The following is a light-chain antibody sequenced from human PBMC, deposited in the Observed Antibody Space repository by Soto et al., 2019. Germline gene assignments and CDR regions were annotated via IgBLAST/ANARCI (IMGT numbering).Light chain of an antibody. CDR2: GVS. CDR3: SSSTSRDTLI. V-gene: IGLV2-14*01. Sequence: QSALTQPASVSGSPGQSITISCVGSSSDIGSYNYVSWYQHFTGKAPKLMIYGVSNRPSGVSSRFSGSKSGNTASLAISGLQAEDEAHYYCSSSTSRDTLIFGGGTKLT. CDR1: SSDIGSYNY. J-gene: IGLJ2*01.